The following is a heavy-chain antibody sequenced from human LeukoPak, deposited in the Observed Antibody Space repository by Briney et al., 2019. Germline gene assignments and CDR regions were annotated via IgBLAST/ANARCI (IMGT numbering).Heavy chain of an antibody. V-gene: IGHV4-39*01. CDR2: IYYSGST. CDR1: GGSISSYY. CDR3: ARLPYHTYYYGMDV. J-gene: IGHJ6*02. Sequence: SETLSLTCTVSGGSISSYYWGWIRQPPGKGLEWIGSIYYSGSTYYNPSLKSRVTISVDTSKNQFSLKLSSVTAADTAVYYCARLPYHTYYYGMDVWGQGTTVTVSS. D-gene: IGHD1-14*01.